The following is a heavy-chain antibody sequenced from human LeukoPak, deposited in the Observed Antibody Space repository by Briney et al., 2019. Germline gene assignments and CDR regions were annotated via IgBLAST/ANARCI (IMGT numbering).Heavy chain of an antibody. D-gene: IGHD3-10*01. J-gene: IGHJ3*02. V-gene: IGHV4-59*12. Sequence: KPSETPSLTCTVSGGSISSYYWSWIREPPRKGLEWIGFIYHSGSTYYNPSLKSRVTISVDTSKNQFSLKLSSVTAADTAVYYCARGPITMVRGVMIGYAFDIWGQGTMVTVSS. CDR1: GGSISSYY. CDR2: IYHSGST. CDR3: ARGPITMVRGVMIGYAFDI.